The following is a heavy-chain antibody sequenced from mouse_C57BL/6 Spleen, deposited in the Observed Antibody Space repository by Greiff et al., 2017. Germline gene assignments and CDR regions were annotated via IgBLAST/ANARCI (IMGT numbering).Heavy chain of an antibody. CDR3: AKNYYGSSYGYFDV. CDR2: INPSTGGT. CDR1: GYSFTGYY. V-gene: IGHV1-42*01. J-gene: IGHJ1*03. Sequence: EVQLQQSGPELVKPGASVKISCKASGYSFTGYYMNWVKQSPEKSLEWIGEINPSTGGTTYNQKFKAKATLTVDKSSSTAYMQLKSLTSEDSAVYYWAKNYYGSSYGYFDVWGTGTTVTVSS. D-gene: IGHD1-1*01.